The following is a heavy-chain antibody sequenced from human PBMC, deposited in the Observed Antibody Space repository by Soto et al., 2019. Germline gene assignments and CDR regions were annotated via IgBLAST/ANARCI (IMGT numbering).Heavy chain of an antibody. CDR1: GYSISSGYY. J-gene: IGHJ5*02. CDR3: ARGYDFWSGYSWFDP. CDR2: FYHSGST. V-gene: IGHV4-38-2*02. Sequence: SETLSLTCTVSGYSISSGYYWGWIRQPPGKGLEWIGSFYHSGSTYYNPSLKSRVTISVDTSKNQFSLKLSSVTAADTAVYYCARGYDFWSGYSWFDPWGQGTLVTVSS. D-gene: IGHD3-3*01.